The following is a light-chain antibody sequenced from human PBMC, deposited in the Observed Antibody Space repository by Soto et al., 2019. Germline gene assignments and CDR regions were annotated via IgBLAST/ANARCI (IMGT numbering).Light chain of an antibody. V-gene: IGKV3-11*01. Sequence: EIVMTQSPATLSVSPGERAALSCMASPSVTNFLAWYQQKPGQAPRLLIYGASNRATGIPARFSGSGSGTDFTLTISSLEPEDFAVYYCQQRSNWPPWTFGQGTKVDIK. J-gene: IGKJ1*01. CDR2: GAS. CDR3: QQRSNWPPWT. CDR1: PSVTNF.